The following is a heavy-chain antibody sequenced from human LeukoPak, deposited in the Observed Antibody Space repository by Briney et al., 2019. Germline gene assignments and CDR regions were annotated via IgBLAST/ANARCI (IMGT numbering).Heavy chain of an antibody. V-gene: IGHV3-23*01. CDR2: ISVIEWGI. Sequence: PGGSLRLSCAASGFTLSNYAMSWVGQAPPKGLAGVSGISVIEWGIYYADSVNGRLTISRDNSKNTLYLQMNSLRAEDTAVYYCAKVHDFGSGYSGRYDYYYMDVWGKGTTVTVSS. CDR1: GFTLSNYA. J-gene: IGHJ6*03. CDR3: AKVHDFGSGYSGRYDYYYMDV. D-gene: IGHD3-3*01.